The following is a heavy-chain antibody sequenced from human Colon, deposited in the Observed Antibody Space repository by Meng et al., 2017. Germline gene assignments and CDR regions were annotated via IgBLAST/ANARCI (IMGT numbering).Heavy chain of an antibody. Sequence: GESLQISCAASGFIFSNEWMDWVRQAPGKGLEWVANINKDGSVKNYVDSVKGRFTISRDNAKNLLYLQMDSQRADDSAVYYCGSAYLGWGQGTLVTVSS. D-gene: IGHD3-16*01. CDR1: GFIFSNEW. J-gene: IGHJ4*02. CDR2: INKDGSVK. V-gene: IGHV3-7*01. CDR3: GSAYLG.